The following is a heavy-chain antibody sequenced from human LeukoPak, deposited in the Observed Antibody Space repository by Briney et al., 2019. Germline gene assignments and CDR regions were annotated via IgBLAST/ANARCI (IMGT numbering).Heavy chain of an antibody. CDR1: GNSFTSYW. J-gene: IGHJ3*01. V-gene: IGHV5-51*01. D-gene: IGHD1-26*01. CDR3: ARSGSYLLGGFDV. Sequence: GESLKISCKGSGNSFTSYWIGWVRQMPGKGLEWMGIIYPGDSDTRYSPSFQGQVTLSADKSISTAYLQWSSLKASDTAMYYCARSGSYLLGGFDVWGQGTMVTVSS. CDR2: IYPGDSDT.